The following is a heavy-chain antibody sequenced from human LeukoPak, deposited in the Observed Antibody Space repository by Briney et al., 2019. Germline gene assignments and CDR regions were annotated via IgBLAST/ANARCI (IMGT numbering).Heavy chain of an antibody. D-gene: IGHD3-16*01. CDR1: GFTVSTNY. CDR3: AREDALDY. J-gene: IGHJ4*02. Sequence: GGSLRLSCAASGFTVSTNYMSWVRQAPGKGLEWVSVIYSGGSTNYADSVKGRFTISRDNSKNTVYLQMKSLRAEDTAVYYCAREDALDYWGQGTLVTVSS. V-gene: IGHV3-53*01. CDR2: IYSGGST.